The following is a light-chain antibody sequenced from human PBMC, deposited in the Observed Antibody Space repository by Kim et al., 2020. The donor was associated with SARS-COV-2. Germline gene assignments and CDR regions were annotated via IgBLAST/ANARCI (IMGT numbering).Light chain of an antibody. J-gene: IGLJ2*01. CDR1: SSDVGGYNY. CDR2: EVS. Sequence: PGQAVTISCPGASSDVGGYNYVSWYQHHPGKAPKLMIYEVSKRPSGVPDRFSGSKSGNTASLTVSGLQAEDEADYYCSSYAGSNNLFGGGTQLTVL. CDR3: SSYAGSNNL. V-gene: IGLV2-8*01.